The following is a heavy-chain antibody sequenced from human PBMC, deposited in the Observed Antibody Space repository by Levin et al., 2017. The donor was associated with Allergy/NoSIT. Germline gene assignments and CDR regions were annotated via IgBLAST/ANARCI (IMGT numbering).Heavy chain of an antibody. V-gene: IGHV1-2*06. CDR1: GYTFTGYY. CDR3: ASGGITIFGVVKGSGYFQH. D-gene: IGHD3-3*01. CDR2: INPNSGGT. Sequence: ASVKVSCKASGYTFTGYYMHWVRQAPGQGLEWMGRINPNSGGTNYAQKFQGRVTMTRDTSISTAYMELSRLRSDDTAVYYCASGGITIFGVVKGSGYFQHWGQGTLVTVSS. J-gene: IGHJ1*01.